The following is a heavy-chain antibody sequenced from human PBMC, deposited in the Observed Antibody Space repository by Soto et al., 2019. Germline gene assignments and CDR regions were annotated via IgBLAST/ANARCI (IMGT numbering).Heavy chain of an antibody. V-gene: IGHV3-23*01. Sequence: EVQLLESGGGLVQPGGSLRLSCAASGFSFSSYAMNWVRQAPGKGLEWVSVISGSGGSTYYADSVKGRFTISRDNSKNTLYLQMISLGAEDTAVYYCASRSSGWYFDYWGQGTLVTVSS. CDR2: ISGSGGST. CDR1: GFSFSSYA. D-gene: IGHD6-19*01. CDR3: ASRSSGWYFDY. J-gene: IGHJ4*02.